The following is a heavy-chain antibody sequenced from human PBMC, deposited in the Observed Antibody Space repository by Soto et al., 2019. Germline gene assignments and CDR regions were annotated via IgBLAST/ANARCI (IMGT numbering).Heavy chain of an antibody. Sequence: GASLSLSSAASGFTFNSYERNCVRHSTGKGLEWVSYISSSGSTIYYADSVKGRFTISRDNAKNSLYLQMNSLRAEDTAVYYCARDASDNGDYGGVAFDIWGQGTMVTVSS. CDR2: ISSSGSTI. J-gene: IGHJ3*02. CDR1: GFTFNSYE. V-gene: IGHV3-48*03. CDR3: ARDASDNGDYGGVAFDI. D-gene: IGHD4-17*01.